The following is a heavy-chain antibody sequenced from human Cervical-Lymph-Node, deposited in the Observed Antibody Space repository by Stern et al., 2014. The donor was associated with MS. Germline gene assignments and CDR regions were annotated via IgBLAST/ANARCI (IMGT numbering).Heavy chain of an antibody. CDR2: SIVFFGTA. CDR3: ARDETGVAFDI. D-gene: IGHD7-27*01. J-gene: IGHJ3*02. V-gene: IGHV1-69*06. Sequence: VQLEESGADVKKPGSSVKVSCKASGGTFRSYAITWVRQPPGQGLAWIGGSIVFFGTAHYAQLFQGRCTISADKSTSTFYMELNSLRSDDTAVYYCARDETGVAFDIWGQGTMVTVSS. CDR1: GGTFRSYA.